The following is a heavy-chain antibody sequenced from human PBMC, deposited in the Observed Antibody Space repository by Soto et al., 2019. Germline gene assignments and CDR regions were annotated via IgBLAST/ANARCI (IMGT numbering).Heavy chain of an antibody. Sequence: QVQLVQSGAEVKKPGASVKVSCKASGYTFTSYGISWVRQAPGQGLEWMGWISAYNGNTNYAQKLQGRVTMTTDTSTSKADMKLRGMRSDDTAVYYCARVRDSYDRSGYYVDYWGQGTLVTVSS. V-gene: IGHV1-18*01. D-gene: IGHD3-22*01. CDR3: ARVRDSYDRSGYYVDY. CDR2: ISAYNGNT. J-gene: IGHJ4*02. CDR1: GYTFTSYG.